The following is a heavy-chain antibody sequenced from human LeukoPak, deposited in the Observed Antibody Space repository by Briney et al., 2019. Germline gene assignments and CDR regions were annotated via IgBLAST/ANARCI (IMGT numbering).Heavy chain of an antibody. CDR2: ISYSVSV. V-gene: IGHV4-59*08. Sequence: PSETLSLTCTVSSGSITNYYWRWIRQPPGKGLEWIGYISYSVSVNYTPSLKTRVPMSLATSRNQFSLRSSSVTAADTAMYYCARVQYASGSLTSWFDPWGRGTLVTVSS. D-gene: IGHD3-10*01. CDR1: SGSITNYY. CDR3: ARVQYASGSLTSWFDP. J-gene: IGHJ5*02.